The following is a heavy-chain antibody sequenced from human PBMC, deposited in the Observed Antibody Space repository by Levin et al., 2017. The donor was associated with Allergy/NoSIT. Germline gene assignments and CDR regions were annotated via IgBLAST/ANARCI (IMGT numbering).Heavy chain of an antibody. CDR3: AKGMGSGCYEPLDY. D-gene: IGHD6-19*01. Sequence: GESLKISCAASGFTFSSYAMSWVRQAPGKGLEWVSVISGSGGSTYYADSVKGRFTISRDNSKSTLYLQMNSLRAEDTAVYYCAKGMGSGCYEPLDYWGQGTLVTVSS. J-gene: IGHJ4*02. CDR2: ISGSGGST. V-gene: IGHV3-23*01. CDR1: GFTFSSYA.